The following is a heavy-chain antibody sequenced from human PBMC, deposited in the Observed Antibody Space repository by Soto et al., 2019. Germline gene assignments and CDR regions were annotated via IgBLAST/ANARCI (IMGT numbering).Heavy chain of an antibody. D-gene: IGHD2-21*02. CDR1: GFTFSNAW. J-gene: IGHJ4*02. CDR2: IKSKTDGGTT. CDR3: TTLKHIVVVTAIDY. Sequence: GGSLRLSCAASGFTFSNAWMNWVRQAPGKGLEWVGRIKSKTDGGTTDYAAPVKGRFTISRDDSKNTLYLQMNSLKTEDTAVYYCTTLKHIVVVTAIDYWGQGTLVTVSS. V-gene: IGHV3-15*07.